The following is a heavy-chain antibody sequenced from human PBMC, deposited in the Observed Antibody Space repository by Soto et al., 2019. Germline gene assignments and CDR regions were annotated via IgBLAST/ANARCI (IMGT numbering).Heavy chain of an antibody. V-gene: IGHV4-30-4*01. J-gene: IGHJ5*02. D-gene: IGHD5-18*01. CDR2: IYYSGST. Sequence: KTSETLSLTCTVSGGSISSGDYYWSWIRQPPGKGLEWIGYIYYSGSTYYNPSLKSRVTISVDTSKNQFSLKLSSVTAADTAVYYCARDAKIQLWFNWFDPWGQGTLVTVSS. CDR3: ARDAKIQLWFNWFDP. CDR1: GGSISSGDYY.